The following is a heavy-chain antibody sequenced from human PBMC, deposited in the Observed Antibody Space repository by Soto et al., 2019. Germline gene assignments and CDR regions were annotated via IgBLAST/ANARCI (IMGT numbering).Heavy chain of an antibody. D-gene: IGHD6-6*01. CDR1: GFTFSTYA. CDR2: IGGSGGIT. Sequence: GGSLRLSCSASGFTFSTYAMNWVRQAPGKGLEWVSAIGGSGGITYYADSVRGRFTISRDNSKNTLYLQMNSLRAEDTAIYYCAKRQQQLVQPYYYYGMDVWGQGTTVTVSS. CDR3: AKRQQQLVQPYYYYGMDV. V-gene: IGHV3-23*01. J-gene: IGHJ6*02.